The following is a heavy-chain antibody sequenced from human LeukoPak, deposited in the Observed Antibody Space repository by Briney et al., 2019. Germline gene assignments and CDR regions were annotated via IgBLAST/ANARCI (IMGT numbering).Heavy chain of an antibody. CDR1: GFIFSNDG. J-gene: IGHJ4*02. Sequence: PGGSLKLSCAASGFIFSNDGIHWVRQAPGKGLEWVAFIRYDGINKYYADSAKGRFTISRDNSKNTLYLQMNSLRGEDTALYYCAKDLLGATSYWGQGTLVTVSS. CDR2: IRYDGINK. D-gene: IGHD1-26*01. CDR3: AKDLLGATSY. V-gene: IGHV3-30*02.